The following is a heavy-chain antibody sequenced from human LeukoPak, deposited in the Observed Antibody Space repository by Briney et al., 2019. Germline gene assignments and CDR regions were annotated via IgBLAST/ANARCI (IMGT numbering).Heavy chain of an antibody. V-gene: IGHV3-9*03. J-gene: IGHJ4*02. Sequence: GRSLRLSCAASGFTFDDYAMHWVRQAPGKGLEWVSGISWNSGSIGYADSVKGRFTISRDNAKNSLYLQMNSLRAEDMALYYCAKADDFWSGYPDYWGQGTLVTVSS. CDR2: ISWNSGSI. CDR3: AKADDFWSGYPDY. CDR1: GFTFDDYA. D-gene: IGHD3-3*01.